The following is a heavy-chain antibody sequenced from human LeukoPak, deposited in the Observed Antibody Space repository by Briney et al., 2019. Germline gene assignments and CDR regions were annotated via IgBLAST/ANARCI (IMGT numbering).Heavy chain of an antibody. CDR3: ARSHSRDSYNNLMLFEN. CDR2: IYDSGST. Sequence: PSETLTLTCTVSGGSLSNYYWSWIRQPPGKGLEWVAYIYDSGSTDYNPSLKSRVSITGDTAENHFSLMLTFVTAADTAVYYCARSHSRDSYNNLMLFENGGQGTLATVS. V-gene: IGHV4-59*08. CDR1: GGSLSNYY. J-gene: IGHJ4*02. D-gene: IGHD5-24*01.